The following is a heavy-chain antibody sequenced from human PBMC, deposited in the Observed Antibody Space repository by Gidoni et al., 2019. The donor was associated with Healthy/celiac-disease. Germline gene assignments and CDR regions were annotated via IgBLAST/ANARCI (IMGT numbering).Heavy chain of an antibody. Sequence: QLQLQESGPGLVKPSETLSLTCTVSGGSISSSSYYWGWIRQPPGKGLEWIGSIYYSGSTYYNPSLKSRVTISVDTSKNQFSLKLSSVTAADTAVYYCARLGGGYCSGGSCYDWGQGTLVTVSS. CDR1: GGSISSSSYY. V-gene: IGHV4-39*01. CDR2: IYYSGST. D-gene: IGHD2-15*01. J-gene: IGHJ4*02. CDR3: ARLGGGYCSGGSCYD.